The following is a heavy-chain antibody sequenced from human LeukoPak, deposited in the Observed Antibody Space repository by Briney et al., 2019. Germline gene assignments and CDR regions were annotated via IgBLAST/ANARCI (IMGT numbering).Heavy chain of an antibody. D-gene: IGHD6-13*01. V-gene: IGHV4-4*07. CDR3: ARDWPYSSSWYWFEP. CDR2: IYTSGST. CDR1: GGSISSYY. Sequence: PSETLSLTCTVSGGSISSYYWSWIRQPAGQGLEWIGRIYTSGSTNYNPSLKSRVTMSVDTSKNQFSLKLSSVTAADTAVYYCARDWPYSSSWYWFEPWGQGTLVTVSS. J-gene: IGHJ5*02.